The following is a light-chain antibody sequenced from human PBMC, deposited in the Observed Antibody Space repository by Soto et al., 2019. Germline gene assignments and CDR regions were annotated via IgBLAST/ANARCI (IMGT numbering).Light chain of an antibody. V-gene: IGKV3-20*01. J-gene: IGKJ5*01. Sequence: EIVLTQSPGTLSLSPGERATLSCRASQSVSNNYLAWYQQKPCQAHRLLIYGASNRATGIPDRFSGSGSGTDFTLTISRLEPEDFAVYFCQRYGSSPMITFGQGTRLEIK. CDR3: QRYGSSPMIT. CDR1: QSVSNNY. CDR2: GAS.